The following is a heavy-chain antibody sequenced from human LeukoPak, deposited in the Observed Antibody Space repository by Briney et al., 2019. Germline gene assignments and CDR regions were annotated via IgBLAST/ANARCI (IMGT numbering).Heavy chain of an antibody. J-gene: IGHJ3*02. V-gene: IGHV4-4*02. D-gene: IGHD2-15*01. CDR3: ASSRVAAASAFDI. Sequence: SETLSLTCAVSGGSISSSNWWSWVRQPPGKGLEWIGEINHSGSTNYNPSLKSRVTISVDTSKNQFSLKLSSVTAADTAVYYCASSRVAAASAFDIWGQGTMVTVSS. CDR1: GGSISSSNW. CDR2: INHSGST.